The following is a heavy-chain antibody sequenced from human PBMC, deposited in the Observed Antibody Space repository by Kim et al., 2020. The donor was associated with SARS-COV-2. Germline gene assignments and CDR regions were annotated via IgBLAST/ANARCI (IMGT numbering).Heavy chain of an antibody. Sequence: GGSLRLSCAASGFTFSSYSMNWVRQAPGKGLEWVSYISSSSSTIYYADSVKGRFTISRDNAKNSLYLQMNSLRDEDTAVYYCASLTTYGTKSHYYYGMDVWGQGTTVTVSS. D-gene: IGHD4-17*01. J-gene: IGHJ6*02. CDR3: ASLTTYGTKSHYYYGMDV. V-gene: IGHV3-48*02. CDR1: GFTFSSYS. CDR2: ISSSSSTI.